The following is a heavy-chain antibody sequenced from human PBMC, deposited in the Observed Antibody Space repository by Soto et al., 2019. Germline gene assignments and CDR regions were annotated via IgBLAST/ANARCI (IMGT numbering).Heavy chain of an antibody. V-gene: IGHV4-59*08. CDR3: ARHKGGYPYYYYYMDV. J-gene: IGHJ6*03. Sequence: QVQLQESGPGLVKPSETLSLTCTVSGGSISSYYWSWIRQPPGKGLEWIGYIYYSGSTNYNPSLKSRVTISVDTSKNQFSLKLSSGTAADTAVYYCARHKGGYPYYYYYMDVWGKGTTVTVSS. CDR2: IYYSGST. CDR1: GGSISSYY. D-gene: IGHD2-15*01.